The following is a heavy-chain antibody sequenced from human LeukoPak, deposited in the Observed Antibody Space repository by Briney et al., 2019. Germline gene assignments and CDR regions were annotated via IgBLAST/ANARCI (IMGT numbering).Heavy chain of an antibody. D-gene: IGHD4-17*01. V-gene: IGHV3-23*01. CDR2: ISGSGGST. Sequence: GGSLRLSCAASGFTFSSYGMSWVRQAPGKGLEWVSAISGSGGSTYYADSVKGRFTISRDNSKNTLYLQMNSLRAEDTAVYYCAKDRTVTTSISSGGRFDYWGQGTLVTVSS. CDR1: GFTFSSYG. CDR3: AKDRTVTTSISSGGRFDY. J-gene: IGHJ4*02.